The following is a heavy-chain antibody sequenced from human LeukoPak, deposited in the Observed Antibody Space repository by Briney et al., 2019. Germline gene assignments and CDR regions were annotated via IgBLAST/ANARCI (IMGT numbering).Heavy chain of an antibody. Sequence: ASVKVSCKASGYTFTSYDINWVRQATGQGLEWMGWMNPNSGNTGYAQKFQGRVTMTRNTSISTAYMELSSLRSEDSAVYYCARGIAARPSEWYFDLWGRGTLVTVSS. CDR2: MNPNSGNT. CDR1: GYTFTSYD. J-gene: IGHJ2*01. CDR3: ARGIAARPSEWYFDL. V-gene: IGHV1-8*01. D-gene: IGHD6-6*01.